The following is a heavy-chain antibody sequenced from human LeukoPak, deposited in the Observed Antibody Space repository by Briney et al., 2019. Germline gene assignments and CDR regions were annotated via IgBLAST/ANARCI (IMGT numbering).Heavy chain of an antibody. D-gene: IGHD2-15*01. CDR3: ARDTATMGGCYYYGMDV. CDR1: GFTFSSYS. J-gene: IGHJ6*04. CDR2: ISSSSSYI. V-gene: IGHV3-21*01. Sequence: GGSLRLSCAASGFTFSSYSMNWVRQAPGKGLEWVSSISSSSSYIYYADSVKGRFTISRDNAKNSLYLQMYSLRAEDTAVYYCARDTATMGGCYYYGMDVWGKGTTVTVSS.